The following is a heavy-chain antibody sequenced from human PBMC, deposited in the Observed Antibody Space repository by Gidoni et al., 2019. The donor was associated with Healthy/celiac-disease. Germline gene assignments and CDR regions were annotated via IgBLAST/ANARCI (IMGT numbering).Heavy chain of an antibody. CDR2: IYYSGST. V-gene: IGHV4-30-4*01. J-gene: IGHJ6*03. CDR3: ARAGDTAMVLNYYYYYMDV. Sequence: QVQLQESGPGLVKPSQTLSLTCTVSGGSISRCDYYWSWIRQPPGKGLEWIGYIYYSGSTYYNPSLKSRVTISVDTSKNQFSLKLSSVTAADTDVYYCARAGDTAMVLNYYYYYMDVWGKGTTVTVSS. D-gene: IGHD5-18*01. CDR1: GGSISRCDYY.